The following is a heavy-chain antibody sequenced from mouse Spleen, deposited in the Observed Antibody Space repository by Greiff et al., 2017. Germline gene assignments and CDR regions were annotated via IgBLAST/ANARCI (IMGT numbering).Heavy chain of an antibody. J-gene: IGHJ3*01. CDR2: INPSTGGT. Sequence: VQLKQSGPELVKPGASVKISCKASGYSFTGYYMNWVKQSPEKSLEWIGEINPSTGGTTYNQKFKAKATLTVDKSSSTAYMQLKSLTSEDSAVYYCAREGYDDAGFAYWGQGTLVTVSA. D-gene: IGHD2-14*01. V-gene: IGHV1-42*01. CDR3: AREGYDDAGFAY. CDR1: GYSFTGYY.